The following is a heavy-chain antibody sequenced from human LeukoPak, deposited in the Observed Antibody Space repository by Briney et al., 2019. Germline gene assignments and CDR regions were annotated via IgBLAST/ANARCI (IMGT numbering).Heavy chain of an antibody. CDR3: ARDQGTTGTTEAFDI. D-gene: IGHD1-1*01. CDR2: IYHSGST. CDR1: GGSISSSNW. V-gene: IGHV4-4*02. Sequence: PSGTLSLTCAVSGGSISSSNWWSWVRQPPGKGLEWIGEIYHSGSTNYNPSLKSRATISVDKSKNQFSLKLSSVTAADTAVYYCARDQGTTGTTEAFDIWGQGTMVTVSS. J-gene: IGHJ3*02.